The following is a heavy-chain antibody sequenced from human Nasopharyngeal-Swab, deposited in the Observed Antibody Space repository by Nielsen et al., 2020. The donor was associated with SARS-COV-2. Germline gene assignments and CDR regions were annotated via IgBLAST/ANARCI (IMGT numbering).Heavy chain of an antibody. V-gene: IGHV3-23*01. J-gene: IGHJ4*02. CDR3: AAPGTRCSGDKCDMWVFDY. D-gene: IGHD2-15*01. CDR2: IDAGGGNT. Sequence: GESLKISCAASGFTFSTYAMTWVRQAPGKGLEWVSTIDAGGGNTWYADSVKGRFTISRDKSKNTLYLQMSSLRVEDTAVYYCAAPGTRCSGDKCDMWVFDYWGQGTQVTVPS. CDR1: GFTFSTYA.